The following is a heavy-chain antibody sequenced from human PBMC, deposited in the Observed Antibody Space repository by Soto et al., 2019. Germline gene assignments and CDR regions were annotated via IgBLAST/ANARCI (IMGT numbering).Heavy chain of an antibody. CDR2: IWTSGST. Sequence: EVQLVESGGGLIQPGGSLRLSCEASGFTFSSNDMNWVRQAPGKGLEWVSLIWTSGSTAYADSVKGRFTIYRDNSKSALYLHMSSLRAEDTAVYYCATRPLLRGAPGGQGTMVTVSS. D-gene: IGHD3-16*01. J-gene: IGHJ3*01. CDR3: ATRPLLRGAP. CDR1: GFTFSSND. V-gene: IGHV3-53*01.